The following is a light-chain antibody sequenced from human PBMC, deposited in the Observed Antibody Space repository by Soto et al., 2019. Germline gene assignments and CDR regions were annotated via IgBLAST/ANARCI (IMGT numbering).Light chain of an antibody. CDR2: GAS. CDR3: QQYGYSLT. CDR1: QSVSSSY. V-gene: IGKV3-20*01. J-gene: IGKJ1*01. Sequence: EIVLTPSPGTLSLSPGERATLSCRASQSVSSSYLAWYQQKPGQAPRLLIYGASSRAAGIPDRFSGSGSGTDFTLTISRLEPEDFAVYYCQQYGYSLTFGQGT.